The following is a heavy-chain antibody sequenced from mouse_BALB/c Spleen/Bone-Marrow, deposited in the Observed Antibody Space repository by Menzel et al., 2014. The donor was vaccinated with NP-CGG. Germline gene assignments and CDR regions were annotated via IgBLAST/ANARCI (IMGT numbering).Heavy chain of an antibody. CDR1: GYTFTSYT. CDR2: INPSSAYT. J-gene: IGHJ3*01. V-gene: IGHV1-4*02. Sequence: VQLQQSAAELARPGASVKMSCKASGYTFTSYTMHWIKQRPGQGLEWIGYINPSSAYTEYNQKFKDKTTLTADTSSSTAYMQLSSLTSEDSAVHYCARGGTARAAWFAYWGQGTLVTVSA. D-gene: IGHD3-3*01. CDR3: ARGGTARAAWFAY.